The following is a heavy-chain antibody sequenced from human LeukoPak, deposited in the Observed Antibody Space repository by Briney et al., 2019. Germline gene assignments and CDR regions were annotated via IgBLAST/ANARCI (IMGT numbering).Heavy chain of an antibody. Sequence: GSLRLSCAASGFTFSSYDMHWVRQATGKGLEWVSAIGTAGDTYYPGSVKGRFTISRENAKNSLYLQMNSLRAGDTAVYYCARGKGEDFWSGYYFDYWGQGTLVTVSS. V-gene: IGHV3-13*01. D-gene: IGHD3-3*01. CDR3: ARGKGEDFWSGYYFDY. CDR2: IGTAGDT. J-gene: IGHJ4*02. CDR1: GFTFSSYD.